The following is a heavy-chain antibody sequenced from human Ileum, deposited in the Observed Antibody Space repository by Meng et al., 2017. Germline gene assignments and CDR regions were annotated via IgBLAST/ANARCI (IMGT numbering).Heavy chain of an antibody. CDR3: ARYNYYDSSGHSNFDY. J-gene: IGHJ4*02. Sequence: QLQLQESGPGLVKPSETLSLTCTVSGGSISNTNYYWDWIRQPPGKGLEWVGSIYYNGNTYYNPSLKSRVTISIDTSKNQFSLKLGSVTAADTAVYYCARYNYYDSSGHSNFDYWGQGTLVTVSS. CDR2: IYYNGNT. CDR1: GGSISNTNYY. V-gene: IGHV4-39*01. D-gene: IGHD3-22*01.